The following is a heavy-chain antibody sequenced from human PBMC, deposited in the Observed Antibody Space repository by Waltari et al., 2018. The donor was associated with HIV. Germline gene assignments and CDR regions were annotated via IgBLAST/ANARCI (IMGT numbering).Heavy chain of an antibody. CDR2: IYWNDGR. J-gene: IGHJ3*02. CDR1: GFSLRTPGVG. CDR3: AHIHGYYYNAEVGAFDT. V-gene: IGHV2-5*01. D-gene: IGHD1-26*01. Sequence: QITLKESGPTLVKPTQTLTLTCTFSGFSLRTPGVGVGWIRQPPGKALEWLAVIYWNDGRRDSPSLRNRLIITKDTPKNQVVLTMTDMDPVDTATYFCAHIHGYYYNAEVGAFDTWGQGTMVTVSS.